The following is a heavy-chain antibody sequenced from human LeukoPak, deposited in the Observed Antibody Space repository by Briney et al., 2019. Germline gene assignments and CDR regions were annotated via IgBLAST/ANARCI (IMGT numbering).Heavy chain of an antibody. CDR3: ARILRRAARSNWFDP. CDR2: INHSGST. J-gene: IGHJ5*02. V-gene: IGHV4-39*07. CDR1: GGSISSSSYY. D-gene: IGHD6-6*01. Sequence: PSETLSLTCTVSGGSISSSSYYWGWIRQPPGKGLEWIGDINHSGSTNYNPSLKSRVTISVDKSKNQFSLKLSSVTAADTAVYYCARILRRAARSNWFDPWGQGTLVTVSS.